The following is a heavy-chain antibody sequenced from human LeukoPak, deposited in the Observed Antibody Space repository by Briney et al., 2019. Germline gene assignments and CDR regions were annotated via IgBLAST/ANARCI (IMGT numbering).Heavy chain of an antibody. J-gene: IGHJ4*02. D-gene: IGHD2-21*01. CDR1: GFTFSSYG. CDR2: IRYDVSNK. CDR3: AKAPVTSCRGAYCYPFDS. V-gene: IGHV3-30*02. Sequence: PRGSLRLSCAASGFTFSSYGMHWVRQAPGKGLEWVAFIRYDVSNKYYADSVKGRFTISRDNSKNTLYLQMHSLRAEDTAVYFCAKAPVTSCRGAYCYPFDSWGQGTLVTVSS.